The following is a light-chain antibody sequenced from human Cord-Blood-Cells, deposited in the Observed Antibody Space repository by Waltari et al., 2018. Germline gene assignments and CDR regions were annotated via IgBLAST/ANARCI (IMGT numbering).Light chain of an antibody. CDR1: QSVLYSPNNKNY. V-gene: IGKV4-1*01. CDR2: WAS. Sequence: DIVMPPSPDSLAVSLGERATVNCKSSQSVLYSPNNKNYLAWYQQKPGQPPKLLIYWASTRESGVPDRFSGSGSGTDFTLTISSLQAEDVAVYYCQQYYSTHSFGQGTKLEIK. CDR3: QQYYSTHS. J-gene: IGKJ2*03.